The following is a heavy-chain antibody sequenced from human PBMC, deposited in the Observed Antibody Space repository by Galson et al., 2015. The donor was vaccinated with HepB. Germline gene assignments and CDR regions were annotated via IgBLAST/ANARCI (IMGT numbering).Heavy chain of an antibody. J-gene: IGHJ3*02. V-gene: IGHV4-59*08. Sequence: ETLSLTCTVSGGSISSYYWSWIRQPPGKGLEWIGYIYYSGSTNYNPSLKSRVTISVDTSKNQFSLKLSSVTAADTAVYYCASVVGATSWGRDAFDIWGQGTMVTVSS. CDR2: IYYSGST. D-gene: IGHD1-26*01. CDR3: ASVVGATSWGRDAFDI. CDR1: GGSISSYY.